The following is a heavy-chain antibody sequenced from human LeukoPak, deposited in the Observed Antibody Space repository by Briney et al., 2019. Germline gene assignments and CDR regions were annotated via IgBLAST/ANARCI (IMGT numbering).Heavy chain of an antibody. Sequence: GGSLRLSCAASGFTFSSYAMGWVRQAPGEGLEWVSTISGNGGSTHYADSVQGRFTISRDNSKNTVYLQMNSLRAEDTAVYSCAKEGGAGNYYDSSSRFDYWGQGTLVTVSS. CDR3: AKEGGAGNYYDSSSRFDY. V-gene: IGHV3-23*01. D-gene: IGHD3-22*01. CDR1: GFTFSSYA. J-gene: IGHJ4*02. CDR2: ISGNGGST.